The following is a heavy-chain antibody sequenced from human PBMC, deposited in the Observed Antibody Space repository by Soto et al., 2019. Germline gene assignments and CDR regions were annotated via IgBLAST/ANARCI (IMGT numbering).Heavy chain of an antibody. D-gene: IGHD3-9*01. CDR1: GGSISSSTYY. J-gene: IGHJ5*02. CDR3: ARRYYDILTGYQSTWFDP. CDR2: IYYSGST. V-gene: IGHV4-39*01. Sequence: PSETLSLTCTVSGGSISSSTYYWGWIRQPPGKGLEWIGSIYYSGSTYYNPSLKSRVTISVDPSKNQFSLKLSSVTAADTAVYYCARRYYDILTGYQSTWFDPWGQGTLVTVSS.